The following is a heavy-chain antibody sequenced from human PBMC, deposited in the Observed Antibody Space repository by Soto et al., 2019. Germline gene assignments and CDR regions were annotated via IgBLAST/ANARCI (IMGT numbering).Heavy chain of an antibody. V-gene: IGHV4-34*01. D-gene: IGHD2-8*02. CDR3: ARDKITGLFDY. J-gene: IGHJ4*02. CDR2: INHSGST. Sequence: PSETLSLTCAAYGESFSFHYWTWIRQPPGTGLEWIGEINHSGSTNYNPSLKSRVTISVDTSKNQFSLKLTSVTAADTAVYYCARDKITGLFDYWGQGTLVTVS. CDR1: GESFSFHY.